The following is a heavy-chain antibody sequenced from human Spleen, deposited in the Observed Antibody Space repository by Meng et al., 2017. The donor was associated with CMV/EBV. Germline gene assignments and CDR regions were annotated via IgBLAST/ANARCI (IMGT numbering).Heavy chain of an antibody. V-gene: IGHV1-18*01. J-gene: IGHJ5*02. CDR3: ARDPSQGNWFDP. Sequence: GKSAGYTFTTYGISWVRQAPGQGLEWMGWISGYNGNTNYAQKLQGRVTMTTDTSTSTAYMELRSLRSDDTAVYYCARDPSQGNWFDPWGQGTLVTVSS. CDR1: GYTFTTYG. CDR2: ISGYNGNT.